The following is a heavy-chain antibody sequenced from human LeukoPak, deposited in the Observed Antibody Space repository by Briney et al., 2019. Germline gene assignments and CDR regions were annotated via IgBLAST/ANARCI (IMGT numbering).Heavy chain of an antibody. CDR1: GGSISSYY. Sequence: KPSETLSLTCTVSGGSISSYYWSWIRQPAGKGLEWIGHIYYSGSTYYSPSLKSRVTISVDTSKNQFSLKLSSVTAADTAVSYCAREIKYYFDYWGQGTLVTVSS. J-gene: IGHJ4*02. V-gene: IGHV4-59*01. CDR2: IYYSGST. CDR3: AREIKYYFDY.